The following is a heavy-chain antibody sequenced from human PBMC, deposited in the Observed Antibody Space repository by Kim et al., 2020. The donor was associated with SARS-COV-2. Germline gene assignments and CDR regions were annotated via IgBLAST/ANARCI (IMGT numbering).Heavy chain of an antibody. CDR2: IYYSGST. CDR3: ARQLASGSGYSH. D-gene: IGHD3-22*01. V-gene: IGHV4-39*07. CDR1: GGSISSSSYY. J-gene: IGHJ4*02. Sequence: SETLSLTCTVSGGSISSSSYYWGWIRQPPGKGLEWIGSIYYSGSTYYNPSLKSRVTISVDTSKNQFSLKLSSVTAADTAVYYCARQLASGSGYSHWGQGTLVTVSS.